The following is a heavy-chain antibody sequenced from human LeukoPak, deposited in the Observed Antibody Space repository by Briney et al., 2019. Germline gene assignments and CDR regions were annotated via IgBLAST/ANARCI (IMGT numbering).Heavy chain of an antibody. CDR2: ISSSGSSI. J-gene: IGHJ4*02. CDR1: GFTFSDYY. V-gene: IGHV3-11*01. CDR3: ARGGPNYYDSSGYFDY. Sequence: GGSLRLSCAASGFTFSDYYMSWIRQAPGKGLEWVSYISSSGSSIYYADSVKGRFTISRDNAKNSLYLQMNSLRAEDTAAYYCARGGPNYYDSSGYFDYWGQGTLVTVSS. D-gene: IGHD3-22*01.